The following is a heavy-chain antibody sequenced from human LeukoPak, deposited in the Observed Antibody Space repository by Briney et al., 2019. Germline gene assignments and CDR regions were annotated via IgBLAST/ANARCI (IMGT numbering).Heavy chain of an antibody. CDR2: INHSGST. J-gene: IGHJ5*02. D-gene: IGHD3-10*01. V-gene: IGHV4-34*01. CDR1: GGSFSGYY. Sequence: SETLSLTCAVYGGSFSGYYWSWIRQPPGKGLEWIGEINHSGSTNYNPSLKSRVTISVDTSKNQFSLKLSSVTAADTAVYYCARVLLWFGESWGWFDPWGRGTLVTVSS. CDR3: ARVLLWFGESWGWFDP.